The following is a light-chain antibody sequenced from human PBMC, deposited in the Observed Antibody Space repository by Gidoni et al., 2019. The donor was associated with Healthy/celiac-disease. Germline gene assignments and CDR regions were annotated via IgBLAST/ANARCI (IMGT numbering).Light chain of an antibody. Sequence: DIQMTQSPFSLSASVGDRVTITCRASQSISSYLNWYQQKPGKAPKLLIYAASSLQSGVPSRFSGSGSGTDFTLTISSLQPEDFATYYCQQSYSTPPGITFGQGTRLEIK. CDR3: QQSYSTPPGIT. CDR2: AAS. J-gene: IGKJ5*01. CDR1: QSISSY. V-gene: IGKV1-39*01.